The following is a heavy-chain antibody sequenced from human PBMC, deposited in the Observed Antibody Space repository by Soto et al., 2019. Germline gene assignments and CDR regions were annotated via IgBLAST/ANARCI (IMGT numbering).Heavy chain of an antibody. CDR2: INHSGST. CDR1: GESFSCYY. J-gene: IGHJ3*02. V-gene: IGHV4-34*01. D-gene: IGHD4-17*01. Sequence: SETLSLTCAVYGESFSCYYWSWIRQPPGKGLEWIGEINHSGSTNYNPSLKSRVTISVDTSKNQFSLKLSSVTAADTAVYYCARLDYGDYDAFDIWGKGTMVTVSS. CDR3: ARLDYGDYDAFDI.